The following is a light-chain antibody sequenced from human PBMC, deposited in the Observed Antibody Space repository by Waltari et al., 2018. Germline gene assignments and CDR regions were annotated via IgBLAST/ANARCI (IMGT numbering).Light chain of an antibody. CDR2: DAS. J-gene: IGKJ4*01. V-gene: IGKV3-20*01. Sequence: EIVLTQSPGTLSLSPGERATLSCRATQSDSSNYLAWYQQKPGQAPRPLIDDASNRATGIPDRFSGSGSGTDFTLTISRLEPEDFAVYYCQQYGSSPLTFGGGTKVEIK. CDR3: QQYGSSPLT. CDR1: QSDSSNY.